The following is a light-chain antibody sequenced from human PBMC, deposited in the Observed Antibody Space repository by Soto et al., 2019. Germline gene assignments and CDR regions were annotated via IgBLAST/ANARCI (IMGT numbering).Light chain of an antibody. J-gene: IGLJ1*01. V-gene: IGLV2-8*01. CDR2: EVR. CDR1: SSDVGGYNY. CDR3: RSYAGSDSFV. Sequence: QSALTQPPSASGSPGQSVTISCTGTSSDVGGYNYVSWYQQHPGKAPKLIIYEVRERPSGVPDRFSGSKSGNTVSLTVSGLQAEDEADYYCRSYAGSDSFVFGTGTKVTVL.